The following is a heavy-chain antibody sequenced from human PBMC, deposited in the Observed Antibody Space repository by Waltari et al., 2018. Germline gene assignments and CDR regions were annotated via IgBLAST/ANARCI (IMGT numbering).Heavy chain of an antibody. V-gene: IGHV3-15*05. Sequence: EVQLVESGGGLVKPGGSLRLSCAADGVPFSDAWMIWVRQAPGKWLEWVGHIKSKSDGGKTVYAGPVKGRFTISKDDSKKTVFLQMNSLRGEDTAVYYCTTRDVWGNGSTVIISS. CDR3: TTRDV. CDR2: IKSKSDGGKT. CDR1: GVPFSDAW. J-gene: IGHJ6*04.